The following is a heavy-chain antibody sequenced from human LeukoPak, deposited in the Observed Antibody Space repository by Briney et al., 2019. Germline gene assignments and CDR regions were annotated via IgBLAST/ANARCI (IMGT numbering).Heavy chain of an antibody. Sequence: GGSLRLSCAASGFTVSSNYMSWVRQAPGKGLEWVSVIYSGGSTYYADSVKGRFTISRDNSKNTLYLQMNSLRAEDTAVYYWAINYYDSSAYALHYWGQGTLVTVSS. D-gene: IGHD3-22*01. CDR1: GFTVSSNY. CDR2: IYSGGST. V-gene: IGHV3-66*01. J-gene: IGHJ4*02. CDR3: AINYYDSSAYALHY.